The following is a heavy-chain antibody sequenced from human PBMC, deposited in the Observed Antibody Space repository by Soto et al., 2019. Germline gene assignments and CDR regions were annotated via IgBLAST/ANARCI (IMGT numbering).Heavy chain of an antibody. Sequence: AGESLKISCKGSGFDFLSYWIGWVRQMPGKGLEWMGIIFPRDSDTRYSPSSQGQVTISVDNSIATAYLQWSSLRASDTAMYYCVRRSDWFNLWGQGTLVTVSS. J-gene: IGHJ5*02. V-gene: IGHV5-51*01. CDR2: IFPRDSDT. CDR3: VRRSDWFNL. CDR1: GFDFLSYW.